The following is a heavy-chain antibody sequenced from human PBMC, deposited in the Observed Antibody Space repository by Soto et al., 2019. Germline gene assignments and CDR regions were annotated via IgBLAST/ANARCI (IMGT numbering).Heavy chain of an antibody. CDR2: IGISGDT. CDR1: GFTFSKFD. D-gene: IGHD2-15*01. Sequence: LRLSCEASGFTFSKFDMHWVRQPTGKGLEWVSTIGISGDTYYAVSVKGRFTISRDNAKNSLSLQMNSLRAGDTALYFCARGQEVGAHFFDSWGQGTQVTVSS. V-gene: IGHV3-13*04. CDR3: ARGQEVGAHFFDS. J-gene: IGHJ4*02.